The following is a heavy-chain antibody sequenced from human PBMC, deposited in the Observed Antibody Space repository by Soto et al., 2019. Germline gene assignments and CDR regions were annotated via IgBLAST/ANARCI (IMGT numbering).Heavy chain of an antibody. Sequence: EVQLVESGGGLVKPGGSLRLSCAASGFTFSDFGMHWVRQAPGKGLEWVSYVSSRSNQIYYADSVQGRFTISRDNAKNSLSLQLNSLRGDDTAVYYGASVGRGNSFDIWGQGTMVTVSS. CDR1: GFTFSDFG. CDR2: VSSRSNQI. V-gene: IGHV3-21*01. D-gene: IGHD3-10*01. J-gene: IGHJ3*02. CDR3: ASVGRGNSFDI.